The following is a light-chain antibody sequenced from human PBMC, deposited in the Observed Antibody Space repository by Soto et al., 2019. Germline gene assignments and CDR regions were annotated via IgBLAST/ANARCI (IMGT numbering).Light chain of an antibody. CDR1: QSVSSY. CDR2: DAS. Sequence: EIVLRQSPATLSLSPGERATLSCRASQSVSSYLAWYQQKPGQAPRLLIYDASNRATGIPARFSGSGSGTDFTINISSLEPEDFAVYYCQQRSNWPLTFGGGTQVEIK. CDR3: QQRSNWPLT. V-gene: IGKV3-11*01. J-gene: IGKJ4*01.